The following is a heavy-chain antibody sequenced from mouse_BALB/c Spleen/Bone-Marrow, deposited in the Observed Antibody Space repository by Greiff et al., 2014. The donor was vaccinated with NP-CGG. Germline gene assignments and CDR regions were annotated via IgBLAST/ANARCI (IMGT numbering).Heavy chain of an antibody. CDR2: INSDGGST. V-gene: IGHV5-2*01. J-gene: IGHJ3*01. Sequence: EVQVVESGGLVQPGESLKLSCESNEYEFPSHDMSWVRKTLEKRLELVAAINSDGGSTYYPDTMERRFIISRDNTKKTLYLQMSSLRSEDTALYYCARHGGYDPFAYWGQGTLVTVSA. CDR1: EYEFPSHD. CDR3: ARHGGYDPFAY. D-gene: IGHD2-2*01.